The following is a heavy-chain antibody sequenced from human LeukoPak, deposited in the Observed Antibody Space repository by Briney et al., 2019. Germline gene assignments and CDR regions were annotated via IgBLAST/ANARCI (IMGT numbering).Heavy chain of an antibody. CDR3: AQAGGTMIASRFDP. D-gene: IGHD3-22*01. CDR2: SSGSGGRT. Sequence: GGCLTLSCAATGLTFSCSAMSWVRQAAGKGLEWVGASSGSGGRTYYPGAVKGRFTISRDNSSNMLYLQMKSLRAENTAVYYFAQAGGTMIASRFDPWGQGTLVIVSS. J-gene: IGHJ5*02. CDR1: GLTFSCSA. V-gene: IGHV3-23*01.